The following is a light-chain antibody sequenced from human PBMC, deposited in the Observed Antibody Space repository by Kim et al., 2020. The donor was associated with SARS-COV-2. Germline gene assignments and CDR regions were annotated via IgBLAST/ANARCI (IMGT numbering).Light chain of an antibody. Sequence: PGKTARITCGGNNIGSKSVHWYQQKPGQAPVLVIYYDSDRPSGIPERFSGSNSENTATLTISRVEAGDEADYYCQVWDSSSDHVVFGGGTQLTVL. V-gene: IGLV3-21*04. CDR1: NIGSKS. CDR3: QVWDSSSDHVV. J-gene: IGLJ2*01. CDR2: YDS.